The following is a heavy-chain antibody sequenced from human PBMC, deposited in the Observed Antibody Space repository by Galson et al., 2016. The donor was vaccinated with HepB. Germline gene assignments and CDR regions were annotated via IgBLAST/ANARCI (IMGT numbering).Heavy chain of an antibody. CDR1: GFTFGSYA. V-gene: IGHV3-23*01. CDR3: AKNTDNNGYTVGAFDI. CDR2: FAGRGSIT. Sequence: SLRLSCAGSGFTFGSYAISWVRQVPGKGLEWVSSFAGRGSITYFADSLKGRFTISRDNSKNTLYLQMNSMRAEDTAVYYCAKNTDNNGYTVGAFDIWGQGTMVTVSS. D-gene: IGHD3-22*01. J-gene: IGHJ3*02.